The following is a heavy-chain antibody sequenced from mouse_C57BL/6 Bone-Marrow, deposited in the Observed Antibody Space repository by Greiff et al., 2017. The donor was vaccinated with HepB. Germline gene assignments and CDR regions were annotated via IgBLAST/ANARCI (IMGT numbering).Heavy chain of an antibody. Sequence: VQLVESGPGLVQPSQSLSITCTVSGFSLTSYGVHWVRQSPGKGLEWLGVIWSGGSTDCNAAFISRLSISKDNSTSQVFFKMNSLQADDTAIYYCARKRAMDYWGQGTSVTGSS. CDR3: ARKRAMDY. CDR2: IWSGGST. V-gene: IGHV2-2*01. J-gene: IGHJ4*01. CDR1: GFSLTSYG.